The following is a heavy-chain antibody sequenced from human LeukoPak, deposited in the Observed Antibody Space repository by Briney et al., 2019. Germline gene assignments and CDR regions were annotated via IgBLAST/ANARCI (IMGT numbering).Heavy chain of an antibody. CDR3: ASCEAPLTPPPYGFDV. Sequence: NPSETLSLTCTVTGGSISSGGYSWNWFRQHPGKGLEWIGYIYHSGNTFYNPSLKSRVSIEVDTSRNQFSLKLTSVTAADTAVYYCASCEAPLTPPPYGFDVWGQGTEVTVSS. CDR1: GGSISSGGYS. J-gene: IGHJ6*02. CDR2: IYHSGNT. V-gene: IGHV4-31*03. D-gene: IGHD3-16*01.